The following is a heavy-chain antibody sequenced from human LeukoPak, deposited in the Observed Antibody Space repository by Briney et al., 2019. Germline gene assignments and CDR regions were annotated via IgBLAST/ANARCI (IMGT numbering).Heavy chain of an antibody. V-gene: IGHV4-38-2*02. CDR1: GYSSGYY. D-gene: IGHD6-13*01. CDR2: IWHSGST. Sequence: PSETLSLTCAVSGYSSGYYWGWIRQPPGKGVQGIGSIWHSGSTYYNPSLKSRVTISLDTSKNQFSLKLTSVTAADTAVYYCARDGSISSWAIDYWGQGTLVTVSS. CDR3: ARDGSISSWAIDY. J-gene: IGHJ4*02.